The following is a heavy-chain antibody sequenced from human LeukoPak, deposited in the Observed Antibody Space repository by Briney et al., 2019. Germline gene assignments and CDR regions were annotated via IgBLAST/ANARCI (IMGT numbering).Heavy chain of an antibody. J-gene: IGHJ4*02. Sequence: GGSLRLSCAASGLTVSSYSMNWVRQAPGKGLEWVSYISSSSSTIYYADSVKGRFTISRDNAKNSLYLQMNSLRAEDTAVYYCAKSAYYDASGYYREYYFDYWGQGTLVTVSS. D-gene: IGHD3-22*01. CDR3: AKSAYYDASGYYREYYFDY. CDR1: GLTVSSYS. CDR2: ISSSSSTI. V-gene: IGHV3-48*01.